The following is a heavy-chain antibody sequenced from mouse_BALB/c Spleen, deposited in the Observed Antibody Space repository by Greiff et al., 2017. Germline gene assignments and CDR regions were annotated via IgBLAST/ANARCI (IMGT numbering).Heavy chain of an antibody. D-gene: IGHD3-2*01. CDR3: ARNPLDSSGYGAWFAY. CDR2: IWSGGST. J-gene: IGHJ3*01. V-gene: IGHV2-2*02. Sequence: QVQLKESGPGLVQPSQSLSITCTVSGFSLTSYGVHWVRQSPGKGLEWLGVIWSGGSTDYNAAFISRLSISKDNSKSQVFFKMNSLQANDTAIYYCARNPLDSSGYGAWFAYWGQGTLVTVSA. CDR1: GFSLTSYG.